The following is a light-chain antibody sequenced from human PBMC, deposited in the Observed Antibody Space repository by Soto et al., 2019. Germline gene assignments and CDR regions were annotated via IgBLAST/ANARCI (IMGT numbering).Light chain of an antibody. CDR1: SSDVGAYKF. CDR2: EVG. CDR3: SSSTSSTTLI. Sequence: QSALTQPASVSGSPGQSITISCTGTSSDVGAYKFVSWYQQHPGKAPQLIIYEVGNRPSGVSNRFSGSKSGNTASLPISGLQAEDEADYYCSSSTSSTTLIFGGGTKVTVL. V-gene: IGLV2-14*01. J-gene: IGLJ2*01.